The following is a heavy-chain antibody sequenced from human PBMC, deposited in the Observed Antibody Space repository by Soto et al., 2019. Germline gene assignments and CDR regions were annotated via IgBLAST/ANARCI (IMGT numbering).Heavy chain of an antibody. CDR1: GFTFSSYA. D-gene: IGHD3-10*01. V-gene: IGHV3-23*01. CDR2: ISGSGGST. Sequence: HPGGSLRLTCAASGFTFSSYAMSWVRQAPGKGLEWVSAISGSGGSTYYADSVKGRFTISRDNSKNTLYLQMNSLRAEDTAVYYCAKESSGHYYGSGSYFPFDTFDIRGQGTMVTVSS. CDR3: AKESSGHYYGSGSYFPFDTFDI. J-gene: IGHJ3*02.